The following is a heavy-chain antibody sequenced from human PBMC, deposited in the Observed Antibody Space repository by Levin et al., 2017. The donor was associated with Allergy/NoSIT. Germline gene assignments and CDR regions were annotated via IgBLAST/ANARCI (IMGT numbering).Heavy chain of an antibody. V-gene: IGHV3-23*01. J-gene: IGHJ4*02. CDR2: ISGGGDTT. Sequence: AGGSLRLSCAATGFTFSAYSMSWVRHAPGKGLECVSTISGGGDTTFYADSVKGRVTISSDNSKHTLYLQINSLRADDTGVYYCAQGGWYEYFDRWGQGTLVTVSS. CDR3: AQGGWYEYFDR. CDR1: GFTFSAYS. D-gene: IGHD6-19*01.